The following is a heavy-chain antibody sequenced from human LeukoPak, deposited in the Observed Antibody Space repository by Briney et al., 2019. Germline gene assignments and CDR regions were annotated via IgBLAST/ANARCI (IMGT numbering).Heavy chain of an antibody. CDR1: GFTFSSYG. J-gene: IGHJ4*02. D-gene: IGHD3-22*01. CDR3: AKDLDDSSGYYYSGGDY. Sequence: GGSLRLSCAASGFTFSSYGMTWVRQAPGKGLEWVSAMSGSAGSTYYADSVKGRFTISRDNSKNTLYLQMNSLRAEDTAVYYCAKDLDDSSGYYYSGGDYWGQGTLVTVSS. CDR2: MSGSAGST. V-gene: IGHV3-23*01.